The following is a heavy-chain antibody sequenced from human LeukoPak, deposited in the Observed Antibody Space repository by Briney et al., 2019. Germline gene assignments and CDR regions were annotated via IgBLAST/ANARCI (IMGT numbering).Heavy chain of an antibody. J-gene: IGHJ4*02. D-gene: IGHD3-22*01. Sequence: YAQKFQGRVTIAADKSTSTGYMELSSLRCEDTAVYYCARDRGYYYDSSGYYRPNNFDYWGQGTLVTVSS. CDR3: ARDRGYYYDSSGYYRPNNFDY. V-gene: IGHV1-69*04.